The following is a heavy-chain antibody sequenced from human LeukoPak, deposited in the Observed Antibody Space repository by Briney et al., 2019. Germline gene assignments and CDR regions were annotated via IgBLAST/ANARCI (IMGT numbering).Heavy chain of an antibody. CDR1: GFNFNTYW. J-gene: IGHJ4*02. CDR2: IKQDESEK. V-gene: IGHV3-7*01. D-gene: IGHD3-10*01. Sequence: GRSLRLSCAAAGFNFNTYWMSWVSQPPGKWLGWVANIKQDESEKYYVDSVKGRFTISRDNAKNSLYLQINSLRAEDTAVYYCARSSRTLRFGELDYWGEGTLVTVSS. CDR3: ARSSRTLRFGELDY.